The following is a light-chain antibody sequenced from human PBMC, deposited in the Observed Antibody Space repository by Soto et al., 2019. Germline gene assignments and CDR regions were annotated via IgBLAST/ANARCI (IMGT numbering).Light chain of an antibody. CDR1: QSTSSW. V-gene: IGKV1-5*03. CDR3: QQYNTYPLT. Sequence: DIQMTQSPSTLSASVGDRVTITCRASQSTSSWLAWYQQKPGKAPKLLIYKASTLESGVPSRFSGSGSGTEFTLTISSLQPDDFATYCCQQYNTYPLTFGGGTKVEIK. CDR2: KAS. J-gene: IGKJ4*01.